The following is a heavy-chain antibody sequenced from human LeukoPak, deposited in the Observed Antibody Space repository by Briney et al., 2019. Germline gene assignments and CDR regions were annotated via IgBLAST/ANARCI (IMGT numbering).Heavy chain of an antibody. J-gene: IGHJ4*02. CDR2: IYYSGST. CDR3: ARALTGTTSGYFDY. D-gene: IGHD1-7*01. V-gene: IGHV4-59*01. Sequence: SETLSLTCTVSGGSISSYYWSWIRQPLGKGLEWIGYIYYSGSTNYNPSLKSRVTISVDTSKNQFSLKLSSVTAADTAVYYCARALTGTTSGYFDYWGQGTLVTVSS. CDR1: GGSISSYY.